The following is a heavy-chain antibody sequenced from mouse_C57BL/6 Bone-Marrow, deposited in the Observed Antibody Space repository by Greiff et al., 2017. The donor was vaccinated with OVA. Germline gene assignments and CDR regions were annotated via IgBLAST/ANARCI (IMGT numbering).Heavy chain of an antibody. D-gene: IGHD3-3*01. Sequence: EVQLVESGGDLVKPGGSLKLSCAASGFTFSSYGMSWVRQTPDKRLEWVATISSGGSYTYYPDSVKGRFTISRDNAKNTLYLQMSGLKSEDTAMYYCARPGDPRHYARDYWGQGTSVTVSS. CDR1: GFTFSSYG. V-gene: IGHV5-6*01. CDR3: ARPGDPRHYARDY. CDR2: ISSGGSYT. J-gene: IGHJ4*01.